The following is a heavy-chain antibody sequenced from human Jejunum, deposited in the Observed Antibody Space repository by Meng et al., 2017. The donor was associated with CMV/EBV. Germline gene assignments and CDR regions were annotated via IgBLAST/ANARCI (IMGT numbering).Heavy chain of an antibody. V-gene: IGHV4-34*01. CDR3: ARGPPRLGFEH. CDR1: GGSLSGYF. J-gene: IGHJ4*02. Sequence: CAVHGGSLSGYFWRWIRQPPEKGLEWIGEINQGESTNYNASLKSRVNISVDTSKNQFSLKLSSVTAADTAVYYCARGPPRLGFEHWGQGTLVTVSS. CDR2: INQGEST.